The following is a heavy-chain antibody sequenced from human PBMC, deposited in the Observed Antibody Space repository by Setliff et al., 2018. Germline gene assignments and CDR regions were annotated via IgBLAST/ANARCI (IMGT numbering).Heavy chain of an antibody. CDR3: ARHKSNGSGSYPSLYMDV. CDR1: GDSISNYY. V-gene: IGHV4-39*01. D-gene: IGHD3-10*01. Sequence: PSETLSLTCTVSGDSISNYYWGLIRQPPGKGLEWVATIYYSGSTYSNPSLKSRLIISVDAPDNQFSVKLSSVTAADTAVYYCARHKSNGSGSYPSLYMDVWGKGIMVTVSS. J-gene: IGHJ6*03. CDR2: IYYSGST.